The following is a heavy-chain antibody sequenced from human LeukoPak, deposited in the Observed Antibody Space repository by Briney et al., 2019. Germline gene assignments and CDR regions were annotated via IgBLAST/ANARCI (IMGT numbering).Heavy chain of an antibody. J-gene: IGHJ3*01. V-gene: IGHV3-30*02. Sequence: PGGSLRLSCAASGFTFNTYGMHWVRQAPGKGLEWVAFIRFDGSNKYYADSVKGRFTISRDNAKNSLYLQMNSLRAEDTAVYYCARDRNTLYSGSYQGDLLGDWGQGTMVTVSS. CDR2: IRFDGSNK. D-gene: IGHD1-26*01. CDR3: ARDRNTLYSGSYQGDLLGD. CDR1: GFTFNTYG.